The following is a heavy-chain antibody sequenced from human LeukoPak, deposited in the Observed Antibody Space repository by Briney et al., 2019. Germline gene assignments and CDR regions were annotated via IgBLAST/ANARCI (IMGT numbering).Heavy chain of an antibody. CDR2: ISSSSTI. V-gene: IGHV3-48*04. CDR3: ASQDYGDYGWFDP. CDR1: GFTFSSYS. J-gene: IGHJ5*02. Sequence: GGSLRLSCAASGFTFSSYSMNWVRQAPGKGLEWVSYISSSSTIYYADSVKGRFTISRDNAKNSLYLQMNSLRAEDTAVYHCASQDYGDYGWFDPWGQGTLVTVSS. D-gene: IGHD4-17*01.